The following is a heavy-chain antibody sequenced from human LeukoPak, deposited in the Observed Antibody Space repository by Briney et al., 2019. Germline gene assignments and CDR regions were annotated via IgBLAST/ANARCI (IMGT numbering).Heavy chain of an antibody. Sequence: ASVKVSCKASGYTFSTYGINWVRQAPGQGLEWMGWISTYDGKTNYAQNLQGRVPMTTDTPTSTAYLELRSLRSDDTAMYYCARGRTSVTTLRYFDYWGQGTLVTVSS. J-gene: IGHJ4*02. D-gene: IGHD4-17*01. CDR3: ARGRTSVTTLRYFDY. CDR2: ISTYDGKT. CDR1: GYTFSTYG. V-gene: IGHV1-18*01.